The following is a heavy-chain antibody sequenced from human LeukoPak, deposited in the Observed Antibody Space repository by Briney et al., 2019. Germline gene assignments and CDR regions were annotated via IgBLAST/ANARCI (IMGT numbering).Heavy chain of an antibody. D-gene: IGHD2-15*01. Sequence: PSETLSLTCTVSGGSISSYYWSWIRQPPGKGLEWIGYIYYSGSTNYNPSLKSRVTISVDTSKNQFSLKLSSVTAADTAVYYCATSPEWQLPTRIFDYWGQGTLVTVSS. CDR2: IYYSGST. J-gene: IGHJ4*02. CDR3: ATSPEWQLPTRIFDY. CDR1: GGSISSYY. V-gene: IGHV4-59*01.